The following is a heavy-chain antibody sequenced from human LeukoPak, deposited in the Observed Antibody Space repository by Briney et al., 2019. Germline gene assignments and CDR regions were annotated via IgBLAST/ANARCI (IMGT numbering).Heavy chain of an antibody. CDR2: IYPGDSDT. J-gene: IGHJ4*02. Sequence: GESLKISCKGSGYSFTSYWIGWVRQMPGKGLEWMGIIYPGDSDTRYSPSFQGQVTISADKSISTAYLQWSSLKASDTAMYYCARQVYCSSTSCQGYFDYWGQGTLVTVSS. D-gene: IGHD2-2*01. CDR1: GYSFTSYW. V-gene: IGHV5-51*01. CDR3: ARQVYCSSTSCQGYFDY.